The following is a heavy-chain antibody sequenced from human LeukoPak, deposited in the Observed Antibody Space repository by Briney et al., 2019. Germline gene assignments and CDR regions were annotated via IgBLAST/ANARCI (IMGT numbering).Heavy chain of an antibody. D-gene: IGHD2-2*01. Sequence: KPSETLSLTCAVSGYSISSGYYWGWIRQPPGKGLEWIGSTYRSGSTYYNPSLESRVTISVDTSKNHISLELSSVTAADTAVYYCARAPHCSSRTNCYSLGYYFDYWGQGTLVTVSS. V-gene: IGHV4-38-2*01. CDR3: ARAPHCSSRTNCYSLGYYFDY. CDR2: TYRSGST. CDR1: GYSISSGYY. J-gene: IGHJ4*02.